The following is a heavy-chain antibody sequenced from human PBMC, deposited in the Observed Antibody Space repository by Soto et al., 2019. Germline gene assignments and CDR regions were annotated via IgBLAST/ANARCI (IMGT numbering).Heavy chain of an antibody. J-gene: IGHJ1*01. CDR3: GKGSSGEEYFRR. V-gene: IGHV3-30*18. CDR1: GFTFSNYG. D-gene: IGHD6-19*01. Sequence: QVQLVESGGGVVQPGRSLRLSCAASGFTFSNYGMHWVRQAPGKGLEGVAVISFDGNNKYYADSVKGRFTISRDNSKNSLYVQMNSLRAEDTAVYYCGKGSSGEEYFRRWGQCTLVTVSS. CDR2: ISFDGNNK.